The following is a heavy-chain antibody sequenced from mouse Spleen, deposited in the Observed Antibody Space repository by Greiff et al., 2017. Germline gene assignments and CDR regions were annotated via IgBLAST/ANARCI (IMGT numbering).Heavy chain of an antibody. J-gene: IGHJ1*01. CDR1: GFTFSDYG. CDR2: ISNLAYSI. V-gene: IGHV5-15*01. D-gene: IGHD1-1*01. Sequence: EVMLVESGGGLVKPGGSLKLSCAASGFTFSDYGMAWVRQAPGKGPEWVAFISNLAYSIYYADTVTGRFTISRENAKNTLYLEMSSLRSEDTAMYYCARPRYGSRYWYFDVWGAGTTVTVSS. CDR3: ARPRYGSRYWYFDV.